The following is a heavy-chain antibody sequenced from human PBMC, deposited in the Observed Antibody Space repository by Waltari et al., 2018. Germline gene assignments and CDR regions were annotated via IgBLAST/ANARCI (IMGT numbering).Heavy chain of an antibody. CDR2: ISPIFGTAP. CDR1: GGTFGSYA. D-gene: IGHD3-16*01. Sequence: QVQLVQSGAEVKKPGSSVKVSCKASGGTFGSYAISWVRQAPGEGLEWMGGISPIFGTAPNYAQKFQGRLTVTADESTATVDMDLSSLRSDDTAVYYCARRQLGGAFDPWGQGTLVSVSS. J-gene: IGHJ5*02. CDR3: ARRQLGGAFDP. V-gene: IGHV1-69*12.